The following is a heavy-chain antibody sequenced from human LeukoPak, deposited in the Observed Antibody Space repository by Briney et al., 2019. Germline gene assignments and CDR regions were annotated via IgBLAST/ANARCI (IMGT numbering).Heavy chain of an antibody. Sequence: GGSLRLSCAASGFTLSSYSMSWVRQAPGKGLEWVSVISGSGADTFYADSVKGRFTISRDNSKKTLDLQMHSLRAEDTAVYYCAKASGWTMVRVVSYFDEWGQGIQVTVSS. V-gene: IGHV3-23*01. D-gene: IGHD3-10*01. J-gene: IGHJ4*02. CDR2: ISGSGADT. CDR1: GFTLSSYS. CDR3: AKASGWTMVRVVSYFDE.